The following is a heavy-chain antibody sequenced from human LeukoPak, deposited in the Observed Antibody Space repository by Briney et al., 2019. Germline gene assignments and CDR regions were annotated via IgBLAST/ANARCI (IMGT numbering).Heavy chain of an antibody. Sequence: ASVKVSCKASGYTFTSYYMHWVRQAPGQGLEWMGIINPSGGSTSYAQKCQGRVTMTRDTSTSTVYMELSSLRSEDTAVYYCARDQEGATPLDYWGQGTLVTVSS. CDR3: ARDQEGATPLDY. V-gene: IGHV1-46*01. D-gene: IGHD1-26*01. J-gene: IGHJ4*02. CDR1: GYTFTSYY. CDR2: INPSGGST.